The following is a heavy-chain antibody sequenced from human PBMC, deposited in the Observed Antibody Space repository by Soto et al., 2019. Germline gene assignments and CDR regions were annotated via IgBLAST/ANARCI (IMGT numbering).Heavy chain of an antibody. CDR2: IYYSGST. Sequence: SETLSLTCTFSGGSVSSGSYYLSWIRQPPGKGLEWIGYIYYSGSTNYNPSLKSRVTISVDTSKNQFSLKLSSVTAADTAVYYWARGGAFFDYGGRGTLVPVSS. D-gene: IGHD1-26*01. CDR3: ARGGAFFDY. V-gene: IGHV4-61*01. CDR1: GGSVSSGSYY. J-gene: IGHJ4*02.